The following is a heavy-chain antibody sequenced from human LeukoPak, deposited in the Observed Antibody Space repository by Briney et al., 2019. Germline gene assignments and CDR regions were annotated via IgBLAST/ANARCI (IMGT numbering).Heavy chain of an antibody. D-gene: IGHD2-15*01. V-gene: IGHV3-7*03. Sequence: GGSLRLSCAASGFTFTSHWMSWVRQAPGKGLEWVANINQDGGEKYFLDSVKGRFTISRDNSMNTLYLQMNSLRGEDTALYYCAKGGRLQITDYWGQGTLVTVSS. CDR2: INQDGGEK. CDR3: AKGGRLQITDY. CDR1: GFTFTSHW. J-gene: IGHJ4*02.